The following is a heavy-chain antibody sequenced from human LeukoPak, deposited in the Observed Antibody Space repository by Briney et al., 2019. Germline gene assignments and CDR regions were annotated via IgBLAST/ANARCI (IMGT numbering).Heavy chain of an antibody. D-gene: IGHD4-23*01. CDR2: ISGSGGGT. J-gene: IGHJ4*02. CDR1: GFTFSSYA. Sequence: GGSLRLSCAASGFTFSSYAMSWVRQAPGKGLEWVSAISGSGGGTYYADSVKGRFTISRDNSKNTLYLQMNSLRAEDTAVYYCAKVKWSTVVMGFDYWGQGTLVTVSS. CDR3: AKVKWSTVVMGFDY. V-gene: IGHV3-23*01.